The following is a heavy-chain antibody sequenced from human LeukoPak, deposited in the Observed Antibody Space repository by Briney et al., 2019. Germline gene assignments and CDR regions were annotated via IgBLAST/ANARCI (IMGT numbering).Heavy chain of an antibody. D-gene: IGHD3-9*01. CDR3: ARDTPYDILTGYGGDY. J-gene: IGHJ4*02. V-gene: IGHV1-2*02. CDR1: GYTFTSYD. CDR2: INPNSGGT. Sequence: ASVKVSCKASGYTFTSYDINWVRQAPGQGLEWMGWINPNSGGTNYAQKFQGRVTMTRDTSISTAYMELSRLRSDDTAVYYCARDTPYDILTGYGGDYWGQGTLVTVSS.